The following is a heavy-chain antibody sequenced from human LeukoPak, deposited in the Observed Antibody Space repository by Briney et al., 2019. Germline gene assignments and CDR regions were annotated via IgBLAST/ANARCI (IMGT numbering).Heavy chain of an antibody. CDR1: GGSFTDYY. J-gene: IGHJ3*02. V-gene: IGHV4-34*01. Sequence: SETLSLTCAVYGGSFTDYYWTWIRQPPGKGLEWIGEINHGGYTNYSPTLKSRVTLSVDTSKNQFSLKLSSVTAADTAVYFCARDMIVGGLGAFDIWGQGTIVTVSS. CDR3: ARDMIVGGLGAFDI. CDR2: INHGGYT. D-gene: IGHD3-22*01.